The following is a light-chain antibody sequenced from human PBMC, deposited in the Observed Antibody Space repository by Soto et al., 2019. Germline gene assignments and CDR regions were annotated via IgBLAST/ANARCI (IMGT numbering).Light chain of an antibody. V-gene: IGLV2-14*01. J-gene: IGLJ1*01. CDR2: EVS. CDR1: SSDVGGYNY. CDR3: SSYTSSSTLYV. Sequence: QSAQTQPASVSVSPGQSITISCTGTSSDVGGYNYVSWYQQHPGKAPKLMIYEVSNRPSGVSNRFSGSKSGNTASLTISGLQAEDEADYYCSSYTSSSTLYVFGTGTKVTVL.